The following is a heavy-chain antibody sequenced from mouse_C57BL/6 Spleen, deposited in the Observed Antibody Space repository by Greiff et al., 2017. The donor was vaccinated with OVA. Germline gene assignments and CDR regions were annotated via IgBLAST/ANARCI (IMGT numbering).Heavy chain of an antibody. J-gene: IGHJ1*03. CDR2: INPYNGDT. Sequence: VQLQQSGPELVKPGDSVKISCKASGYSFTGYFMNWVMQSHGKSLEWIGRINPYNGDTFYNQKFKGKATLPVDKSSSTAHMELRSLTSEDSAVYYCTRMGDGYYGYFDVWGTGTTVTVSS. CDR3: TRMGDGYYGYFDV. D-gene: IGHD2-3*01. CDR1: GYSFTGYF. V-gene: IGHV1-20*01.